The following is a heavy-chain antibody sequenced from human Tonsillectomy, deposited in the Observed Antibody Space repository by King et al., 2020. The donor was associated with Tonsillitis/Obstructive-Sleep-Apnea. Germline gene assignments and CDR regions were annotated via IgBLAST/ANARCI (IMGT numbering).Heavy chain of an antibody. CDR2: ISGSSRFM. J-gene: IGHJ4*02. CDR3: ARDLGFNWGGHGIETSRFGH. D-gene: IGHD3-16*01. V-gene: IGHV3-21*01. Sequence: VQLVESGGGLVRPGGSLRLSCAASGFSFNIYNMNWVRQAPGKGLEWVSSISGSSRFMYYADSVKGRFIISRDDAKNSLYLQMNSLRAEDTAVYYCARDLGFNWGGHGIETSRFGHWGQGTLVTVSS. CDR1: GFSFNIYN.